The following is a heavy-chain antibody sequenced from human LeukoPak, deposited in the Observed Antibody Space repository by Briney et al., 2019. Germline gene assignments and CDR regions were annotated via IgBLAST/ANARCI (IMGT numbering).Heavy chain of an antibody. CDR1: GFTFSSYA. D-gene: IGHD2-21*02. CDR3: ATSGAYCGGDCYTLDY. Sequence: GGSLRLSCAASGFTFSSYAMSWVRQAPGKGLDWVSAISGSGGSTYYADSVKGRFTISRDNSKNTLYLQMNSLRAEDTAVYYCATSGAYCGGDCYTLDYWGQGTLVTVSS. J-gene: IGHJ4*02. CDR2: ISGSGGST. V-gene: IGHV3-23*01.